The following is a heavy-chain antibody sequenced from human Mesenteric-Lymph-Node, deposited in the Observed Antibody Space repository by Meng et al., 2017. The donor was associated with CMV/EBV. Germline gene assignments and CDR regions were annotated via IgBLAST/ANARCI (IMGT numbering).Heavy chain of an antibody. CDR1: GGSFSGYY. J-gene: IGHJ4*02. Sequence: QGPLQQWGAVLLTPSVTLSLTCAVYGGSFSGYYWSWIRQPPGKGLEWFGEINHSGSTNYNPSLKSRVTISVDTSKNQFSLKLSSVTAADTAVYYCARHQRWLKSEGGFNYWGQGTLVTVSS. CDR3: ARHQRWLKSEGGFNY. V-gene: IGHV4-34*01. CDR2: INHSGST. D-gene: IGHD4-23*01.